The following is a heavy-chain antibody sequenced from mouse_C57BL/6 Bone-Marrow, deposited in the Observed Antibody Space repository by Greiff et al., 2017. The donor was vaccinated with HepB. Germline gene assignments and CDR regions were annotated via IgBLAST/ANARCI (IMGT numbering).Heavy chain of an antibody. V-gene: IGHV3-1*01. CDR3: ARGTAQATFAY. J-gene: IGHJ3*01. Sequence: DVKLVESGPGMVKPSQSLSLTCTVTGYSITSGYDWHWIRHFPGNKLEWMGYISYSGSTNYNPSLKSRISITHDTSKNHFFLKLNSVTTEDTATYYCARGTAQATFAYWGQGTLVTVSA. D-gene: IGHD3-2*02. CDR2: ISYSGST. CDR1: GYSITSGYD.